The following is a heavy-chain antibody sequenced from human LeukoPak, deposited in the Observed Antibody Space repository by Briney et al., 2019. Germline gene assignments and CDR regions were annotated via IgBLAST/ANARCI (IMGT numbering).Heavy chain of an antibody. CDR3: ARTQLAYCGGDCYSNYFDY. CDR1: GGSISSYY. D-gene: IGHD2-21*02. Sequence: SETLSLTCTVSGGSISSYYWSWIRQPPGKGLEWIGYIYYSGSTNYNPSLKSRVTISVDTSKNQFSLKLSSVTAADTAVCYCARTQLAYCGGDCYSNYFDYWGQGTLVTVSS. V-gene: IGHV4-59*01. J-gene: IGHJ4*02. CDR2: IYYSGST.